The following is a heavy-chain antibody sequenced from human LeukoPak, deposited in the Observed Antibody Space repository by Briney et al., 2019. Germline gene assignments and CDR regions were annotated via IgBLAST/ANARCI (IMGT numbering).Heavy chain of an antibody. CDR3: ARDSIVVVPAAKDAFDI. J-gene: IGHJ3*02. CDR2: ISSSSSYI. Sequence: PGGSLRLSCAASGFTFSSYSMNWVRQAPGKGLEWVSSISSSSSYIYYADSVKGRFTISRDNAKNSLYLQMNSLRAEDTAVYYCARDSIVVVPAAKDAFDIWGQGTMVTVSS. CDR1: GFTFSSYS. V-gene: IGHV3-21*01. D-gene: IGHD2-2*01.